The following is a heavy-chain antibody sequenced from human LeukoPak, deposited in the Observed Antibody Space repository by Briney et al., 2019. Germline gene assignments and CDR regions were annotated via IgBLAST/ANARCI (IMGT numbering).Heavy chain of an antibody. Sequence: GGSLRLSCAVSGFTFSSYGMHWVRQAPGKGLEWVAVMWYDGSTKYYADSVKGRFTISRDNSKNTLYLQMDSLRAEDTAVYYCAKDGAASTYFDDWGPGTLVTVSS. J-gene: IGHJ4*02. CDR3: AKDGAASTYFDD. V-gene: IGHV3-33*06. CDR1: GFTFSSYG. CDR2: MWYDGSTK. D-gene: IGHD4/OR15-4a*01.